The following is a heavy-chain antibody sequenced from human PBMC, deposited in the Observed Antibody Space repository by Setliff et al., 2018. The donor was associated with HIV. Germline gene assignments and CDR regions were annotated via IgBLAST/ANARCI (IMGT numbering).Heavy chain of an antibody. Sequence: ASVKVSCKASGYTFTNYYIHWVRQAPGQGLEWMGRINPNSGNTGYAQKFQGRVTMTRNTSISTAYMELSSLRSEDTAVYYCAREGHVATPGSSEFDPWGQGTLITVSS. CDR2: INPNSGNT. V-gene: IGHV1-8*02. CDR1: GYTFTNYY. D-gene: IGHD2-15*01. CDR3: AREGHVATPGSSEFDP. J-gene: IGHJ5*02.